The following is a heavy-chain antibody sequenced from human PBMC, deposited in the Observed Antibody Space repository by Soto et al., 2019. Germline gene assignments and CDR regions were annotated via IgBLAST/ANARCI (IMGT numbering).Heavy chain of an antibody. CDR3: AKDVCYSSSWYSLDS. CDR2: ISGGGGST. D-gene: IGHD6-13*01. V-gene: IGHV3-23*01. CDR1: GFTFSSYA. J-gene: IGHJ4*02. Sequence: EVQLLESGGGLVQPGGSLRLSCAVSGFTFSSYAMSWVRQAPGKGLEWVSAISGGGGSTYYADSVRGRFSISKDKSRNTLYLQLDNLRVEDTAIYRCAKDVCYSSSWYSLDSWGQGTLVIVSS.